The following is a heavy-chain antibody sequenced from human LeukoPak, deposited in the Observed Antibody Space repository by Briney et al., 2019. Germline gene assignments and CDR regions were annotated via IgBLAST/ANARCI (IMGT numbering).Heavy chain of an antibody. CDR1: GFTFSSYE. D-gene: IGHD3-10*01. Sequence: RGSLRLSCEASGFTFSSYEMNWVRQAPGKGLEWVSYMDSSGRTIYYADSVKGRFTISRDNAKNSLYLQVNSLRAGDTAVYYCARDAGRRSGLMDVWGQGTTVTVSS. CDR2: MDSSGRTI. CDR3: ARDAGRRSGLMDV. V-gene: IGHV3-48*03. J-gene: IGHJ6*02.